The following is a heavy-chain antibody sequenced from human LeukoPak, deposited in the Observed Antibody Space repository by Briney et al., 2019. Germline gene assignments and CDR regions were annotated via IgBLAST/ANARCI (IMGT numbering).Heavy chain of an antibody. CDR1: GFTFSTYN. CDR2: ISGSSSNI. Sequence: GGSLRLSCAASGFTFSTYNMIWVRQAPGKGLEWVSHISGSSSNIYYADSVKGRFTISRDNAKNSVYLQMNSLRDEDTAVYYCARQWWLRTYYFDYWGQGTLVTVSS. CDR3: ARQWWLRTYYFDY. J-gene: IGHJ4*02. V-gene: IGHV3-48*02. D-gene: IGHD5-12*01.